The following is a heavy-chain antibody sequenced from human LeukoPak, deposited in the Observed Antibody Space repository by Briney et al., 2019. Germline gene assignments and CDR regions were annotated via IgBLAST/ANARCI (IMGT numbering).Heavy chain of an antibody. Sequence: SETLSLTCTVSGGSISSYYWSWIRQPPGKGLEWIGYIYYSGSTNYNPSLKSRVTISIDTSKNQFSLKLSSVTAADTAVYYCARSDTYCSGGSCPSNTFDALDIWGQGTMVTVSS. CDR1: GGSISSYY. J-gene: IGHJ3*02. CDR2: IYYSGST. D-gene: IGHD2-15*01. CDR3: ARSDTYCSGGSCPSNTFDALDI. V-gene: IGHV4-59*01.